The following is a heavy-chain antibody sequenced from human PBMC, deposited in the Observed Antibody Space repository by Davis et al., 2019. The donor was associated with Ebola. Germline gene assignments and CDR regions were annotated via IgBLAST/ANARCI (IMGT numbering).Heavy chain of an antibody. CDR2: LNAGNGNT. V-gene: IGHV1-3*01. CDR1: GFTLTNYA. D-gene: IGHD5-24*01. CDR3: ARDQGWPGPVFDY. J-gene: IGHJ4*02. Sequence: ASVKVSCKASGFTLTNYAIHWVRQAPGQRLEWMGWLNAGNGNTKYSQKFQGRVTITRDTSASTAYMELSSLRSEDTAVYYCARDQGWPGPVFDYWGQGTLVTVSS.